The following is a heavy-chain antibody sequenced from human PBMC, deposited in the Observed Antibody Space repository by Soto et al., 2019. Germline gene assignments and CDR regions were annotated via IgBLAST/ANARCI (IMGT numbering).Heavy chain of an antibody. Sequence: PSETLSLTCTVSGGSVSSGSYYWSWVRQPPGKGLEWIGYISHSGGTNYNPSLKSRVTISVDTSKNQFSLKLTSVTAADTAVYYCARVYSSSLAPWGQGTLVTVSS. CDR3: ARVYSSSLAP. V-gene: IGHV4-61*01. D-gene: IGHD6-6*01. CDR2: ISHSGGT. CDR1: GGSVSSGSYY. J-gene: IGHJ5*02.